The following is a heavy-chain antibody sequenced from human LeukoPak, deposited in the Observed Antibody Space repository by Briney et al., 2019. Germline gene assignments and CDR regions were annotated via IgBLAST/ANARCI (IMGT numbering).Heavy chain of an antibody. CDR3: AKDRGYYDSPKYLQH. V-gene: IGHV3-9*01. J-gene: IGHJ1*01. CDR2: ISWNSGSI. Sequence: GGSLRLSCAASGLTFDDYAMHWVRQAPGKGLEGVSGISWNSGSIGYADSVKGRFTISRDNAKNSLYLQMNSLRAEDTALYYCAKDRGYYDSPKYLQHWGQGTLVTVSS. D-gene: IGHD3-22*01. CDR1: GLTFDDYA.